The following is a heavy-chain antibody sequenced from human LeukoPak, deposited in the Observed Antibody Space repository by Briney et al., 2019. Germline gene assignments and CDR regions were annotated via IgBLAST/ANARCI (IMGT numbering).Heavy chain of an antibody. D-gene: IGHD5-18*01. CDR2: IWYDGSNK. CDR1: GFTFSSYG. Sequence: GRSLRLSCAASGFTFSSYGMHWVRQAPGKGLEWVAVIWYDGSNKYYADSVKGRFTIPRDNSKNTLYLQMNSLRAEDTAVYYCAREGVDTAMASLDYWGQGTLVTVSS. J-gene: IGHJ4*02. CDR3: AREGVDTAMASLDY. V-gene: IGHV3-33*01.